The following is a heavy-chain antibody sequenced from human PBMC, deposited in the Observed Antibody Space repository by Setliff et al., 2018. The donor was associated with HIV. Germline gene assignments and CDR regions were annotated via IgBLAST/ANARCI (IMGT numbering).Heavy chain of an antibody. V-gene: IGHV4-61*02. J-gene: IGHJ4*01. CDR3: ARDEGRATGSWWDQSASWYLDY. CDR2: VYSNGDT. D-gene: IGHD6-13*01. Sequence: SETLSLTCTVSGDSISRGPYYWSWIRQSAGRGLEWIGRVYSNGDTNYNPSLRSRVIISVDRSKNQFFLTLVSVTAADTALYYCARDEGRATGSWWDQSASWYLDYWGHGILVTVSS. CDR1: GDSISRGPYY.